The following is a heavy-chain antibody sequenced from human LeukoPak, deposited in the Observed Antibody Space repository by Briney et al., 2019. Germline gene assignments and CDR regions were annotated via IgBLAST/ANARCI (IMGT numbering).Heavy chain of an antibody. Sequence: SETLSLTCTVSGGSISSGGYYWSWIRQPPGKGLEWIGYIYHSGSTYYNPSLKSRVTISVDRSKNQFSLKLSSVTAADTVVYYCARDRAEYYYDFLPPGDAFDIWGQGTMVTVSS. CDR2: IYHSGST. D-gene: IGHD3-22*01. V-gene: IGHV4-30-2*01. J-gene: IGHJ3*02. CDR3: ARDRAEYYYDFLPPGDAFDI. CDR1: GGSISSGGYY.